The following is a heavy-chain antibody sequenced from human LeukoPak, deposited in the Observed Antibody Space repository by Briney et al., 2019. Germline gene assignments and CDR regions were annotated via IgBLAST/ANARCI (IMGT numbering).Heavy chain of an antibody. CDR3: ARGYCSGGSCYYDY. CDR1: GYTFTGYY. D-gene: IGHD2-15*01. CDR2: INPNGGGT. Sequence: ASVKVSCKASGYTFTGYYMHWVRQAPGQGLEWMGWINPNGGGTSYAQKFQGRVTMTRDTSISTAYVELSRLRSDDTAVYYCARGYCSGGSCYYDYWGQGTLVTVSS. V-gene: IGHV1-2*02. J-gene: IGHJ4*02.